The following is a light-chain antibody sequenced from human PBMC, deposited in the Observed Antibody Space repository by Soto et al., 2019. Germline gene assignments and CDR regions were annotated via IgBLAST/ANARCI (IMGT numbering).Light chain of an antibody. V-gene: IGKV1-33*01. Sequence: DIQMTQSPSSLSASVGDRVTITCQASQNINNYLNWYQQKPGRAPKLLIYDASNLEAGVPSRFRESGSGTDFTSTISRRQPEDVATYYCQKYDSAPWTLGQGTKVE. CDR2: DAS. CDR3: QKYDSAPWT. J-gene: IGKJ1*01. CDR1: QNINNY.